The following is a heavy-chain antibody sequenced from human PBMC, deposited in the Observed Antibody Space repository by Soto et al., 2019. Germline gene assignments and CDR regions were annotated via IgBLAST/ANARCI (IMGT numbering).Heavy chain of an antibody. CDR2: TYYRSRWYN. CDR1: GDSLSNNSAA. CDR3: ARDPGIVATIAH. D-gene: IGHD5-12*01. V-gene: IGHV6-1*01. J-gene: IGHJ4*02. Sequence: PSQTLSLTCVISGDSLSNNSAAWNWIRQSPSRGLEWLGRTYYRSRWYNHYAESVKSRITINPDTSKNQFSLHLKSVTPEDSAVYYCARDPGIVATIAHWGQGTLVTVSS.